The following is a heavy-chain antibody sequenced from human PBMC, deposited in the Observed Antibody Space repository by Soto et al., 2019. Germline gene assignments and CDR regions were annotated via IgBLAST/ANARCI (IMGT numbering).Heavy chain of an antibody. CDR3: ARHVEGYCSSTSCGAFDI. CDR1: GGSISSYY. J-gene: IGHJ3*02. D-gene: IGHD2-2*01. CDR2: IYYSGST. Sequence: SETLSLTCTVSGGSISSYYWSWIRQPPGKGLEWIGYIYYSGSTNYNPSLKSRVTISVDTSKNQFSLKLSSVTAADTAVYYCARHVEGYCSSTSCGAFDIWGQGTMVTVSS. V-gene: IGHV4-59*08.